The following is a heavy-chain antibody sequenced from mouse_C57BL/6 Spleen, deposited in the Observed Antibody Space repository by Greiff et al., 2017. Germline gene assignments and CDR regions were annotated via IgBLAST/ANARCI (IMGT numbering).Heavy chain of an antibody. CDR3: ASYRYFDV. CDR1: GYSITSGYY. J-gene: IGHJ1*03. Sequence: EVKVEESGPGLVKPSQSLSLTCSVTGYSITSGYYWNWIRQFPGNKLEWMGYISYDGSNNYNPSLKNRISITRDTSKNQFFLKLNSVTTEDTATYYCASYRYFDVWGTGTTVTVSS. CDR2: ISYDGSN. V-gene: IGHV3-6*01.